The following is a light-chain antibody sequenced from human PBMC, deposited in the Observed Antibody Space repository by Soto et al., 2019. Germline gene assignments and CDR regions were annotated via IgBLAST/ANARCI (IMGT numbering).Light chain of an antibody. Sequence: QITHSPSSLPXAVSXXIIXXCRASRDVGSDVSWYQQKPGQAPKLLIYAASNLYTGVPSRFSGSRSGTEFTLTISSLQPEDFASYYCLQDYGDSWTFGQGTKVDIK. J-gene: IGKJ1*01. CDR2: AAS. V-gene: IGKV1-6*01. CDR1: RDVGSD. CDR3: LQDYGDSWT.